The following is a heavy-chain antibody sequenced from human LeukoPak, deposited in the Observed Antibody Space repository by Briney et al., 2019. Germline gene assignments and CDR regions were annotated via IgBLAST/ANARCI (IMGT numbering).Heavy chain of an antibody. J-gene: IGHJ3*02. CDR1: GFTFSSYG. Sequence: PGGSLRLSCAASGFTFSSYGMHWVRQAPGKGLEWVAFIRYDGSNKYYADSVKGRFTISRDNSKNSLYLQMNSLRAEDTAVYYCARDLQCGGDCHYDAFDMWGQGTVGTVSS. V-gene: IGHV3-30*02. CDR3: ARDLQCGGDCHYDAFDM. D-gene: IGHD2-21*02. CDR2: IRYDGSNK.